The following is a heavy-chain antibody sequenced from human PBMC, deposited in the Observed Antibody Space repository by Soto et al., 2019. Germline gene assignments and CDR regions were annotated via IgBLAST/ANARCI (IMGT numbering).Heavy chain of an antibody. CDR3: AKGPTTVTTPPWG. CDR1: GITFSSHW. J-gene: IGHJ4*02. V-gene: IGHV3-74*01. CDR2: INSDGSST. Sequence: EVQLVESGGGLVQPGGSLRLSCAASGITFSSHWIHWVRQAPGKGLVWVARINSDGSSTNYADSVKGPFTISRDNAKNTLYLQMNSLRAEDKAVYYWAKGPTTVTTPPWGWGQGTLVTVSS. D-gene: IGHD4-17*01.